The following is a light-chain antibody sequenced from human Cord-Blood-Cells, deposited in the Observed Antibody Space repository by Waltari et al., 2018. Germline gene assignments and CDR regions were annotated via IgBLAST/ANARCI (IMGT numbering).Light chain of an antibody. J-gene: IGLJ3*02. CDR2: EGS. CDR1: SSDVGSYNL. CDR3: CSYAGSSSNWV. Sequence: QSALTQPASVSGSHGQSITISCTGTSSDVGSYNLVSWYHQHPGKAPKPMIYEGSKRPSVVSNRFSGSKSGNTASLTISGLQAEDEADYYCCSYAGSSSNWVFGGGTKLTVL. V-gene: IGLV2-23*01.